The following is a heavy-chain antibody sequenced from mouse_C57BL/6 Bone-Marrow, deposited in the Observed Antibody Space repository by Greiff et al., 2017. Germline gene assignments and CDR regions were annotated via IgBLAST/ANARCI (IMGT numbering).Heavy chain of an antibody. CDR3: ARWPGYSNYFDY. V-gene: IGHV1-55*01. J-gene: IGHJ2*01. CDR2: IYPGSGST. Sequence: QVQLQQPGAELVKPGASVKMSCKASGYTFTSYWITWVKQRPGQGLEWIGDIYPGSGSTNYNEKFKSKATLTVDTSSSTAYMQLSSLTSEDSAVYYCARWPGYSNYFDYWGQGTTLTVSS. D-gene: IGHD2-5*01. CDR1: GYTFTSYW.